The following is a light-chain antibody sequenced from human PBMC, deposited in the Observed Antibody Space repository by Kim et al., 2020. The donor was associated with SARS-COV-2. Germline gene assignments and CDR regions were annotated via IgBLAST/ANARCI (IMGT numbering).Light chain of an antibody. CDR3: QQFNSYPYT. Sequence: DIQMTQSPSTLSASVGDRVTITCRASQNIGHLLAWYQQKPGKAPKLLIYWASTLESGVPSRFSGSRSGTEFTLTISSLQPDDFATYYCQQFNSYPYTFGQGSKLEI. CDR1: QNIGHL. V-gene: IGKV1-5*03. J-gene: IGKJ2*01. CDR2: WAS.